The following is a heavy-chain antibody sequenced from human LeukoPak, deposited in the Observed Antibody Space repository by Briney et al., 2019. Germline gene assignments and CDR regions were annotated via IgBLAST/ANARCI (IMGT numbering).Heavy chain of an antibody. V-gene: IGHV1-69*04. D-gene: IGHD1-26*01. CDR3: ARDSRVVGATYSYYYYGMDV. J-gene: IGHJ6*02. Sequence: SVKVSCKASGYTFTSYGISWVRQAPGQGLEWLGRIIPILGIANYAQKFQGRVTITADKSTSTAYMELSSLRSEDTAVYYCARDSRVVGATYSYYYYGMDVWGQGTTVTVSS. CDR2: IIPILGIA. CDR1: GYTFTSYG.